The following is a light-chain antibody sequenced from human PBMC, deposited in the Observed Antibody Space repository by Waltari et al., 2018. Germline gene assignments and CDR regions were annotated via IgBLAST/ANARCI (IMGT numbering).Light chain of an antibody. CDR3: SSYTSSNTWV. J-gene: IGLJ3*02. CDR2: DVT. V-gene: IGLV2-14*03. CDR1: SSDVGGYNY. Sequence: QSALTQPASVSGSPGQSITISCTGTSSDVGGYNYVSWHQQHPGKVPKLMIYDVTNRPSGVSNRFSGSKSGNTASLTISGLQAEDEADYYCSSYTSSNTWVFGGGTKLTVL.